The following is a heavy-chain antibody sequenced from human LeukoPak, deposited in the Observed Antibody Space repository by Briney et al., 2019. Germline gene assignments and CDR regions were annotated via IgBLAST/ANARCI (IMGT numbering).Heavy chain of an antibody. CDR1: EFIFSTYW. V-gene: IGHV3-7*01. J-gene: IGHJ6*02. Sequence: GGSLRLSCAASEFIFSTYWMSWVRQAPGKGLEWVANIKEDGSESHYVDSVKGRFTISRDNAKNSLYLQMNSLRAEDTAVYYCARHDSSGYGGMDVWGQGTTVTVSS. D-gene: IGHD3-22*01. CDR2: IKEDGSES. CDR3: ARHDSSGYGGMDV.